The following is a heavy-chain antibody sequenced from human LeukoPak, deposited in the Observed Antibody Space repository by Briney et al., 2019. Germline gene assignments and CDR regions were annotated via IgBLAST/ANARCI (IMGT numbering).Heavy chain of an antibody. D-gene: IGHD3-22*01. CDR3: AKETTSDSSGYYYVLGAFDI. CDR1: GFTFSSYS. CDR2: ISVSGNT. J-gene: IGHJ3*02. Sequence: PGGSLRLSCAASGFTFSSYSMNWVRQGPGKGLEWVSAISVSGNTYHADSVKGRFSISRDNSKNTLYLQMDSLRAEDTAVYYCAKETTSDSSGYYYVLGAFDIWGQGTMVTVSS. V-gene: IGHV3-23*01.